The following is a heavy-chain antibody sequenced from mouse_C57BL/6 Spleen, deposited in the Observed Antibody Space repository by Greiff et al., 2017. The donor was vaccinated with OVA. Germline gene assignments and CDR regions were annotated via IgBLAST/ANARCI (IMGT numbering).Heavy chain of an antibody. J-gene: IGHJ3*01. CDR2: INPSSGYT. CDR1: GYTFTSYT. D-gene: IGHD2-1*01. V-gene: IGHV1-4*01. Sequence: QVQLKQSGAELARPGASVKMSCKASGYTFTSYTMHWVKQRPGQGLEWIGYINPSSGYTKYNQKFKDKATLTADKSSSTAYMQLSSLTSEDSAVYYCAREEVSTMGFAYWGQGTLVTVSA. CDR3: AREEVSTMGFAY.